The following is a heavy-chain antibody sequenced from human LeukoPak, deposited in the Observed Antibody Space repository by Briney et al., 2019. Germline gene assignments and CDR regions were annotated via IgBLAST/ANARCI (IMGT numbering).Heavy chain of an antibody. CDR1: GGSISSYY. V-gene: IGHV4-59*01. J-gene: IGHJ4*02. CDR2: IHYSGST. CDR3: ARNNYGSGNSPFY. D-gene: IGHD3-10*01. Sequence: SETLSLTCTVSGGSISSYYWSWIRQPPGKGLEWIGYIHYSGSTNYNPSLKSRVTISVDTSKNQFSLKLSSVTAADTAVYYCARNNYGSGNSPFYWGQGTLVTVSS.